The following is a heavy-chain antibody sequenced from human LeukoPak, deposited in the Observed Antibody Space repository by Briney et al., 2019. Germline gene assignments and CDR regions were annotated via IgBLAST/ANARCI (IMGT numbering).Heavy chain of an antibody. CDR3: ARGESPYYYDSSGYGP. V-gene: IGHV1-8*03. CDR2: MNPNSGNT. J-gene: IGHJ5*02. CDR1: GYTFTSYD. Sequence: ASVKVSCKAAGYTFTSYDINWVRQAPGQGLEWMGWMNPNSGNTGYAQKCQGRVTITRNRYISTAYMELSSLRSEDTAVYYCARGESPYYYDSSGYGPWGQGTLVTVSS. D-gene: IGHD3-22*01.